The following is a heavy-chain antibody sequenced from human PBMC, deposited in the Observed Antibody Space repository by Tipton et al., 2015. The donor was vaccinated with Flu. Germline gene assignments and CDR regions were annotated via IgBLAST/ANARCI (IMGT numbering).Heavy chain of an antibody. CDR1: GVSMSSYF. Sequence: TLSLTCTVSGVSMSSYFWNWMRQSAAEGLEWIGRIYASGYTDYNPSLKSRVTMSVDTSKNQFSLKMTFVTAADTAVYYCARVRYSGGWWYYFDYWGQGMLVAVSS. J-gene: IGHJ4*02. D-gene: IGHD2-8*02. CDR2: IYASGYT. V-gene: IGHV4-4*07. CDR3: ARVRYSGGWWYYFDY.